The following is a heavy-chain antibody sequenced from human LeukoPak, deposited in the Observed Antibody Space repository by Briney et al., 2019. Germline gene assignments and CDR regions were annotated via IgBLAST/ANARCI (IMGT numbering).Heavy chain of an antibody. CDR3: AKGFGELYGYFDY. V-gene: IGHV3-30*02. J-gene: IGHJ4*02. CDR1: GFTFSSYG. CDR2: IRYDGSNK. D-gene: IGHD3-10*01. Sequence: GGSLRLSCAASGFTFSSYGMHWVRQAPGKGLEWVAFIRYDGSNKYYADSVKGRFTISRDNSKNTLYLQMNSLRAEDTAVYYCAKGFGELYGYFDYWGQGTLVTVSS.